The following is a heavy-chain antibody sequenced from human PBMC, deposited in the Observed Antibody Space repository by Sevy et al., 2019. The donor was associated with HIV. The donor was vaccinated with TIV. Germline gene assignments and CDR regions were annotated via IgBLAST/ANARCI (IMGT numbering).Heavy chain of an antibody. J-gene: IGHJ6*02. CDR3: AKGGYCSSTSCRYYYYGMDV. CDR1: GFTFSSYA. D-gene: IGHD2-2*01. Sequence: GGSLRLSCAASGFTFSSYAMSWVRQAPGKGLEWVSAISGSGSSTYYADSVKGRFTISRDNSKNTLYLQMNSLRAEDTAVYYCAKGGYCSSTSCRYYYYGMDVWGQGTTVTVSS. V-gene: IGHV3-23*01. CDR2: ISGSGSST.